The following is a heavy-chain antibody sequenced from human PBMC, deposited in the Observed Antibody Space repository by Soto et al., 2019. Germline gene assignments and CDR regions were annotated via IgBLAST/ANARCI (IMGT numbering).Heavy chain of an antibody. CDR2: IKSKTDGGTT. CDR3: TTGANILTGPFDY. V-gene: IGHV3-15*01. Sequence: GGSLRLPCAASGFTFSNAWMSWVRQAPGKGLEWVGRIKSKTDGGTTDYAAPVKGRFTIPRDDSKNTLYLQMNSLKTEDTAVYYCTTGANILTGPFDYWGQGTLVTVSS. D-gene: IGHD3-9*01. J-gene: IGHJ4*02. CDR1: GFTFSNAW.